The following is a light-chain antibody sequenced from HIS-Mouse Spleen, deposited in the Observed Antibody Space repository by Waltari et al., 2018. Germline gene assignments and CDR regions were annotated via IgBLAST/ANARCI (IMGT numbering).Light chain of an antibody. CDR2: LGS. J-gene: IGKJ3*01. CDR3: MQALQTPFT. V-gene: IGKV2-28*01. CDR1: QSLLHSNGYNY. Sequence: DIVMTQSPLSLPVTPGEPASISCGSSQSLLHSNGYNYLDWYLQKPGQSPQLLIYLGSNRASGVTDRFSGSGSGTDFTLKISRVEAEDVGVYYCMQALQTPFTFGPGTKVDIK.